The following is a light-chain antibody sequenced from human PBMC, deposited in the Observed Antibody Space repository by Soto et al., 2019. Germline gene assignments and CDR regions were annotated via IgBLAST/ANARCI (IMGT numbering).Light chain of an antibody. CDR3: QQYGSSPWT. CDR2: GAS. V-gene: IGKV3-20*01. CDR1: QSVSSSY. Sequence: EVVLTQSPGTGSLSPGERAILSCRASQSVSSSYLAWYQQKPGQAPRLLIYGASSRATGIPDRFSGSGSGTDFTLTISRLEPEDFAVYYCQQYGSSPWTFGQGTKVDIK. J-gene: IGKJ1*01.